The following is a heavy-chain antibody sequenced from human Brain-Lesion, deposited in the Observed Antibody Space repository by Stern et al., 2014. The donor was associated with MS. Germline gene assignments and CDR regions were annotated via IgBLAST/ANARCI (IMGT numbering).Heavy chain of an antibody. V-gene: IGHV4-61*02. CDR2: IFKSGST. Sequence: VQLVESGPGLVKPSQTLSLSCTVSGGSISSGGYYWSWIRQPAGKGLEWIGRIFKSGSTSYNPSLKSRVTISIDKSKNQFSLRLNSMTAADTAVYYCARGRVVPGFQYYATDVWGQGTTVIVSS. CDR3: ARGRVVPGFQYYATDV. CDR1: GGSISSGGYY. D-gene: IGHD2-2*01. J-gene: IGHJ6*02.